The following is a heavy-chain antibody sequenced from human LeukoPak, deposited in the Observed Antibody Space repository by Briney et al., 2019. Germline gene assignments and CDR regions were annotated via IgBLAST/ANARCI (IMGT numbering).Heavy chain of an antibody. CDR1: GGSITSYY. D-gene: IGHD5-18*01. CDR3: ARGGYFVPIDY. V-gene: IGHV4-59*01. CDR2: IYYSGST. J-gene: IGHJ4*02. Sequence: KPSETLSLTCTVSGGSITSYYWSWIRQPPGKGLEWIGYIYYSGSTNYNPSLKSRVTISVDTSKNQFSLKLSSVTAADTAVYYCARGGYFVPIDYWGQGTLVTVSS.